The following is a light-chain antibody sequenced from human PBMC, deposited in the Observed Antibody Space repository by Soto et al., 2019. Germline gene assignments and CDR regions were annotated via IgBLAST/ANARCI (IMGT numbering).Light chain of an antibody. CDR3: SSYTSSSTLV. V-gene: IGLV2-11*01. CDR2: DVT. J-gene: IGLJ3*02. CDR1: SSDVGVYDS. Sequence: QSALTQPRSVSGSPGQSVSMSCTGTSSDVGVYDSVSWYQQHPGKAPKLMIYDVTKRPSGVPDRFSGSKSGNTASLTISGLQAEDEADYYCSSYTSSSTLVFGGGTKLTVL.